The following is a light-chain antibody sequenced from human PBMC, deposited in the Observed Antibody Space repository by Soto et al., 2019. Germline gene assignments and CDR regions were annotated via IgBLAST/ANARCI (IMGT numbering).Light chain of an antibody. CDR2: AAS. V-gene: IGKV1-27*01. Sequence: DDPMTQSPSSLSASVGDRVTITCRASRAISSYLAWYQQKPGKVPTLLIYAASTLQSGVPSRFSGSGSGTDFTLTINSLQPEDVATYYCQKYHSAPWTFGQGTKVEIK. J-gene: IGKJ1*01. CDR3: QKYHSAPWT. CDR1: RAISSY.